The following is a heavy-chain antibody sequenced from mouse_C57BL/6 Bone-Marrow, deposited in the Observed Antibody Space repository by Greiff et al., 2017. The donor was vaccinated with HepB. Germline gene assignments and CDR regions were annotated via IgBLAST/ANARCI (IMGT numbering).Heavy chain of an antibody. J-gene: IGHJ1*03. V-gene: IGHV3-8*01. CDR3: ARYHYDYGSYWYFDV. CDR1: GYSITSDY. D-gene: IGHD2-4*01. Sequence: EVKLVESGPGLAKPSQTLSLTCSVTGYSITSDYWNWIRKFPGNKLEYMGYISYSGSTYYNPSLKSRISITRDTSKNQYYLQLNSVTTEDTATYYCARYHYDYGSYWYFDVWGTGTTVTVSS. CDR2: ISYSGST.